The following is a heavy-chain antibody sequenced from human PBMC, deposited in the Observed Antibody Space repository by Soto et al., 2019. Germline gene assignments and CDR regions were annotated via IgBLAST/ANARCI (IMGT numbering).Heavy chain of an antibody. CDR3: TRVWRFVVETSAAIFYFYHGMDV. D-gene: IGHD2-2*01. CDR2: ISPYNGDT. Sequence: QVQLKQSGGEVKNSGASVKVSCQSAGYAFIKYGINWVRQAPGKGLEWLGWISPYNGDTNYAQSLQDRITMTRDTSTSIAYMEWRNLRSNDTAVYYCTRVWRFVVETSAAIFYFYHGMDVWGQGTKVIVS. V-gene: IGHV1-18*01. CDR1: GYAFIKYG. J-gene: IGHJ6*02.